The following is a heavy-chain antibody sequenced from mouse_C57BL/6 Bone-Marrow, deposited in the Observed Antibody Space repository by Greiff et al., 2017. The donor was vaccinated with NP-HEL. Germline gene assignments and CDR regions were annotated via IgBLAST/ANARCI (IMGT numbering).Heavy chain of an antibody. CDR1: GYTFTSYW. CDR2: IHPNSGST. V-gene: IGHV1-64*01. CDR3: ARYITTVVARYFDY. J-gene: IGHJ2*01. Sequence: VKLQQPGAELVKPGASVKLSCKASGYTFTSYWMHWVKQRPGQGLEWIGMIHPNSGSTNYNEKFKSKATLTVDKSSSTAYMQLSSLTSEDSAVYYCARYITTVVARYFDYWGQGTTLTVSS. D-gene: IGHD1-1*01.